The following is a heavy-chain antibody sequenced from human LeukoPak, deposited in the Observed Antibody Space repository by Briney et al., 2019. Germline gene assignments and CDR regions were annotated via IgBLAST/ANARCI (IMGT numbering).Heavy chain of an antibody. D-gene: IGHD5-24*01. CDR1: AYSISSGFY. V-gene: IGHV4-38-2*02. J-gene: IGHJ4*02. Sequence: PSETLSLTCTVSAYSISSGFYWGWIRQPPGKGLEWIGSIYYSGSTYYNPSLKSRVTVSLDTSKNQFSLRLTSVTAADTAIYYCARGRPISDYWGQGTLVTVSS. CDR3: ARGRPISDY. CDR2: IYYSGST.